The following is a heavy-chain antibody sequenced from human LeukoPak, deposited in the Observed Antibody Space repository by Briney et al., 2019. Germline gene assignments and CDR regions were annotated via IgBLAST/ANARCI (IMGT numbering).Heavy chain of an antibody. CDR3: ARDLRFSS. CDR1: GFTFSSYG. V-gene: IGHV3-23*01. Sequence: GGSLRLSCAASGFTFSSYGMHWVRQAPGKGLEWVSSISDSGGSTYYADSVKGRFTISRDNSKNTLYLQMNTLRAEDTAVYYCARDLRFSSRGQGTLVTVSS. J-gene: IGHJ4*02. CDR2: ISDSGGST. D-gene: IGHD2/OR15-2a*01.